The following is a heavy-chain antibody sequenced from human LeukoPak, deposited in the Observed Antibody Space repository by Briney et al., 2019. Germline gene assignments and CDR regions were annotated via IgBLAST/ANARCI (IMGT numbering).Heavy chain of an antibody. Sequence: SETLSFTCAVYGGSFSGYYWSWIRQPPGKGLEWIGEINHSGSTNYNPSLKSRVTISVDTSKNQFSLKVSSETAADTAVYYCARAHSSGWSPLGYWGQGTLVTVSS. CDR1: GGSFSGYY. CDR3: ARAHSSGWSPLGY. D-gene: IGHD6-19*01. CDR2: INHSGST. J-gene: IGHJ4*02. V-gene: IGHV4-34*01.